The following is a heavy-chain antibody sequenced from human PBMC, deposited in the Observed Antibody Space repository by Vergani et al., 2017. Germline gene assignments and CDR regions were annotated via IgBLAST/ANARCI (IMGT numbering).Heavy chain of an antibody. CDR2: ISSSSSYI. V-gene: IGHV3-21*01. CDR3: ARDQIAAAVPNRFDP. CDR1: GFTFSSYS. D-gene: IGHD6-13*01. Sequence: EVQLVESGGGLVKPGGSLRLSCAASGFTFSSYSMNWVRQAPGKGLEWVSSISSSSSYIYYADSVKGRFTISRDNATNSLFLQMNSLRAEDTAVYYCARDQIAAAVPNRFDPWGQGTLVTVSS. J-gene: IGHJ5*02.